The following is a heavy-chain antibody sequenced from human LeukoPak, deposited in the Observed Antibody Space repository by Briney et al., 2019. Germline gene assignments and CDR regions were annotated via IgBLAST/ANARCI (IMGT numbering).Heavy chain of an antibody. CDR3: ARDLAGPPQEAFDI. V-gene: IGHV3-7*01. CDR1: GFTFSSYW. CDR2: IKQDGGEK. Sequence: GGSLRLSCAASGFTFSSYWMSWGRQAPGKGLEWVANIKQDGGEKYYVDSVKGRFTISRDNAKNSLYLQMNSLRDEDTAVYYCARDLAGPPQEAFDIWGQGTMVTVSS. J-gene: IGHJ3*02.